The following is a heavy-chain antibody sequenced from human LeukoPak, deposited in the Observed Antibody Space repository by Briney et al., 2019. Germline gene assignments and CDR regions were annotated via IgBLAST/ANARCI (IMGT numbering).Heavy chain of an antibody. CDR3: ARDRGWRSYFDY. D-gene: IGHD3-10*01. J-gene: IGHJ4*02. V-gene: IGHV3-48*03. Sequence: GGSLRLSCAASRFTLSNYEMNWVRQAPGKGLEWVSYISSSGYIIFCADSVKGRFTISRDNAKNSLYLQMNSLRAEDTAVYYCARDRGWRSYFDYWGQGTLVTVSS. CDR1: RFTLSNYE. CDR2: ISSSGYII.